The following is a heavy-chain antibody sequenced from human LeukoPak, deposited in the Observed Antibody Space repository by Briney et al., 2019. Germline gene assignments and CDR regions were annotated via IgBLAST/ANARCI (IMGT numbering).Heavy chain of an antibody. CDR1: GYTFTTYY. J-gene: IGHJ4*02. D-gene: IGHD1-7*01. Sequence: ASVTVSCTASGYTFTTYYMHWVRQAPGQGLEWVAIINPRCGSTTYPQKFHGRVTMTTDPSTSTVYMELSSLKSDDTAVYYCARGGGPGNYPFYFWGQGTLVTVSS. CDR3: ARGGGPGNYPFYF. V-gene: IGHV1-46*01. CDR2: INPRCGST.